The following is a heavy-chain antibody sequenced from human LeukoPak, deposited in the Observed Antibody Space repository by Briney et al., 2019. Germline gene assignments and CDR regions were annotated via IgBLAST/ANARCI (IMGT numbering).Heavy chain of an antibody. Sequence: GGSLRLSCAASGFTFSNYGMHWVRQAPGKGLEWVAVIWYDGSNGYYADSVKGRFTISRDNSKNTLYLQMNSLRDEDTAVYYCARDTFFGIYYLGYFFDYWGQGNLVTVSS. CDR2: IWYDGSNG. CDR3: ARDTFFGIYYLGYFFDY. CDR1: GFTFSNYG. J-gene: IGHJ4*02. V-gene: IGHV3-33*01. D-gene: IGHD1-26*01.